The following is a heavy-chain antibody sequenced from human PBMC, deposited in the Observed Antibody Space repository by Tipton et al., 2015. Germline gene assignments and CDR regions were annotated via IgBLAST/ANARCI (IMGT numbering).Heavy chain of an antibody. D-gene: IGHD5-12*01. CDR3: ATGQVAGWFDP. J-gene: IGHJ5*02. CDR1: GGSVTGGSYY. V-gene: IGHV4-61*01. CDR2: INHTGST. Sequence: TLSLTCTVSGGSVTGGSYYWSWIRQPPGKGLEWIGEINHTGSTKYTPSLKSRVFISVDTSKKQFSLRLSSMTAADTAVYYCATGQVAGWFDPWGQGALVTVSS.